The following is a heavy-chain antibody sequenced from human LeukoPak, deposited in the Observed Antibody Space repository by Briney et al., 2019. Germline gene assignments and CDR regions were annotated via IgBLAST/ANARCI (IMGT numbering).Heavy chain of an antibody. CDR2: TYYSGST. CDR3: ARLEYSSGWYVY. V-gene: IGHV4-59*01. Sequence: SETLSLTCSVSGGSMGRYYWSWIRQPPGKGLEWIGYTYYSGSTNYNPSLKSRVTISVDTSKKEFSLKLSSVTAADTAVYFCARLEYSSGWYVYWGQGTLVTVSS. J-gene: IGHJ4*02. CDR1: GGSMGRYY. D-gene: IGHD6-19*01.